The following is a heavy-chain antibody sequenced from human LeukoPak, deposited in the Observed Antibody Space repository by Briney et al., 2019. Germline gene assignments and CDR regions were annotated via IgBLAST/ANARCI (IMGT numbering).Heavy chain of an antibody. CDR2: ISTSSRSI. CDR3: AREDGTY. V-gene: IGHV3-11*01. CDR1: GFTLSDYY. J-gene: IGHJ4*02. Sequence: PGGSLRLSRAASGFTLSDYYMSCIREAPRKGLGWVSYISTSSRSIFYADSVKGRFTISRDNAKKSLSLQMNSLRADDTAIYYCAREDGTYWGQGTLVTVSS. D-gene: IGHD1-1*01.